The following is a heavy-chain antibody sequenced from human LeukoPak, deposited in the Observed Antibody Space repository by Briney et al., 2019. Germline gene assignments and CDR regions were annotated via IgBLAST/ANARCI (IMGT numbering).Heavy chain of an antibody. J-gene: IGHJ3*02. CDR3: ARFPSLEYLVFDI. V-gene: IGHV4-39*07. Sequence: SETLSLTCTVSGGSISSSSYYWGWIRQPPGKGLEWIGSIYYSGSTYYNPSLKSRVTISVDTSKNQFSLKLSSVTAADTAVYYCARFPSLEYLVFDIWGQGTMVTVSS. CDR2: IYYSGST. CDR1: GGSISSSSYY. D-gene: IGHD3-3*01.